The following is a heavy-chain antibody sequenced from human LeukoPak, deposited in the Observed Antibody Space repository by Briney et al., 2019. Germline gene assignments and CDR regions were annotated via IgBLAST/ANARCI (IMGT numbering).Heavy chain of an antibody. D-gene: IGHD5-18*01. J-gene: IGHJ4*02. V-gene: IGHV4-30-4*07. CDR3: ARLGKLTAASGYSYGFHY. CDR1: GGSISSGGYS. CDR2: IYYSGST. Sequence: SETLSLTCAVSGGSISSGGYSWSCIRQPPGKGLEWIGYIYYSGSTYYNPSLKSRVTISVDTSKNQFSLKLSSVTAADTAVYYCARLGKLTAASGYSYGFHYWGQGTLVTVSS.